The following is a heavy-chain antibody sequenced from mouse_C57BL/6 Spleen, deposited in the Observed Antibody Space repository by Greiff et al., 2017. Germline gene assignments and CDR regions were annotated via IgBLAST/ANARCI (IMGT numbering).Heavy chain of an antibody. Sequence: VQLMESGPGLVAPSQCLSITCTVSGFSLTSYGVDWVRQSPGKGLEWLGVIWGVGSTNYNSALKSGLSISKDNSKSQVFLKMNSLQTDDTAMYYCAVAYYSNYGFAYWGQGTLVTVSA. CDR3: AVAYYSNYGFAY. CDR2: IWGVGST. V-gene: IGHV2-6*01. D-gene: IGHD2-5*01. J-gene: IGHJ3*01. CDR1: GFSLTSYG.